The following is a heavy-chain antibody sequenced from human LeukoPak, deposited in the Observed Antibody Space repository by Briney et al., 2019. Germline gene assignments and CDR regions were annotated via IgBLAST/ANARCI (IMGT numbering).Heavy chain of an antibody. J-gene: IGHJ4*02. Sequence: ASVKVSCKASGYTFTSYGISRVRQAPGQGLEWMGWISAYNGNTNYAQKLQGRVTMTTDTSTSTAYMELRSLRSDDTAVYYCAREANREWLETQDYWGQGTLVTVSS. V-gene: IGHV1-18*01. D-gene: IGHD6-19*01. CDR2: ISAYNGNT. CDR3: AREANREWLETQDY. CDR1: GYTFTSYG.